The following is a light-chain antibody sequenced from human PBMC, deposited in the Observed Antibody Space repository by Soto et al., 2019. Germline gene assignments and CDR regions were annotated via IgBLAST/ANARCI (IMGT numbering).Light chain of an antibody. V-gene: IGKV3-15*01. Sequence: EIVMTQSPATLSVSPGERAALSCRASQSVRSELAWYQQQPGQAPRLLIYGASTRATGLPARFSGSGSGTEFTLTISSLQSEDFAIYYCQQYVDWPRTFGQGTKVEIK. J-gene: IGKJ1*01. CDR1: QSVRSE. CDR3: QQYVDWPRT. CDR2: GAS.